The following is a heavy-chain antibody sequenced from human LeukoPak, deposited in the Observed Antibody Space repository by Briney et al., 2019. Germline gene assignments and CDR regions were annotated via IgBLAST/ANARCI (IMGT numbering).Heavy chain of an antibody. D-gene: IGHD6-19*01. CDR1: GGSFSGYY. J-gene: IGHJ4*02. V-gene: IGHV4-59*01. CDR3: ARSAVGYSSGWSSD. Sequence: SETLSLTCTVYGGSFSGYYWSWIRQPPGKGLEWIGYIYYSGSTNYNPSLKSRVTISVDTSKNQFSLKLSSVTAADTAVYYCARSAVGYSSGWSSDWGQGTLVTVSS. CDR2: IYYSGST.